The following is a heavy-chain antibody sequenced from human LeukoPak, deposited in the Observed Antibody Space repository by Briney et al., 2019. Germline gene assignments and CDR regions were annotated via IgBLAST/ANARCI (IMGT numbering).Heavy chain of an antibody. CDR2: ISGSGATT. Sequence: GGSLRLSCAASGFSFSSYAMNWVRQAPGKGLEWVSDISGSGATTYYADSVKGRFTISRDNSKNTLYLQMNSLRAEDTAVYYCTGYYDSSGYYYFDYWGQGTLVTVSS. CDR1: GFSFSSYA. CDR3: TGYYDSSGYYYFDY. J-gene: IGHJ4*02. V-gene: IGHV3-23*01. D-gene: IGHD3-22*01.